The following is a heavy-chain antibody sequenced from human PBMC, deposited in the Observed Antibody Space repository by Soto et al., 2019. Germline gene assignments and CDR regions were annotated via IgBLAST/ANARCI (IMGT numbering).Heavy chain of an antibody. CDR2: ISYDGSNK. V-gene: IGHV3-30*03. J-gene: IGHJ6*02. Sequence: QVQLVESGGGVVQPGRSLRLSCAASGFTFSSYGMHWVRQAPGKGLEWVAVISYDGSNKYYADSVKGRFTISRDNSKNTLYLQMNSLRAEDTAVYYCATSKAYYYYGMDVWGQGTTFTISS. CDR1: GFTFSSYG. CDR3: ATSKAYYYYGMDV.